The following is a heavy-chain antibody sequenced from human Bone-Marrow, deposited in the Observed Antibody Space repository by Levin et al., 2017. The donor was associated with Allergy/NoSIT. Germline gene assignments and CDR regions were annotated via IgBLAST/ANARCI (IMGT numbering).Heavy chain of an antibody. CDR2: IWYDGSNK. CDR1: GFTFSSYG. V-gene: IGHV3-33*01. J-gene: IGHJ4*02. D-gene: IGHD6-13*01. CDR3: ARDSSRGGREFDY. Sequence: GESLKISCAASGFTFSSYGMHWVRQAPGKGLEWVAVIWYDGSNKYYADSVKGRFTISRDNSKNTLYLQMNSLRAEDTAVYYCARDSSRGGREFDYWGQGTLVTVSS.